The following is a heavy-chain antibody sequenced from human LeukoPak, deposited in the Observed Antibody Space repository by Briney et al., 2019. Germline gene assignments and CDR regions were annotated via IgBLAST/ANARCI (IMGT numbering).Heavy chain of an antibody. CDR3: ARDWDCSGGACRDCFDP. J-gene: IGHJ5*02. CDR1: GYTFTKYG. CDR2: ISADNGDT. D-gene: IGHD2-15*01. Sequence: ASVKVSCKASGYTFTKYGISWVRQAPGQGREWMGWISADNGDTNYAQNLQDRVTMTTDTSTSTVYMELRSLRSDDTAVYYCARDWDCSGGACRDCFDPWGQGTLVTVSS. V-gene: IGHV1-18*01.